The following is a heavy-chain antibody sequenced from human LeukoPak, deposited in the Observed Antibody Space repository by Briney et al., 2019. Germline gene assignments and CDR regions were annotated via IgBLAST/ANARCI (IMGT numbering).Heavy chain of an antibody. Sequence: ASVKVSCKASGYTFTSYGISWVRQAPGQGLEWMGWISAYNGNTNYAQKLQGRVTMTTDTSTSTAYMELRSLRSDDTAVYYCASTRTRRGYSGYEQGYYYYYYMDVWGKGTTVTVSS. D-gene: IGHD5-12*01. CDR2: ISAYNGNT. J-gene: IGHJ6*03. CDR3: ASTRTRRGYSGYEQGYYYYYYMDV. CDR1: GYTFTSYG. V-gene: IGHV1-18*01.